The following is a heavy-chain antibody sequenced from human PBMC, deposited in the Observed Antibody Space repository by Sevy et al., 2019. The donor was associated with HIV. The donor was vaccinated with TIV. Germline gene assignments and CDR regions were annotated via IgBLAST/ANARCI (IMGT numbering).Heavy chain of an antibody. CDR1: GDSVSSNSAA. D-gene: IGHD3-10*01. CDR2: TYYRSKWYN. V-gene: IGHV6-1*01. J-gene: IGHJ6*02. Sequence: KQSQTLSLTCAISGDSVSSNSAAWNWIRQSPSRGLEWLGRTYYRSKWYNDYAVSVKSRITINPDTSKNQFSLELNSVTPEETAVYYCARGDYFGSGISNYYYYGMDVWGQGTTVTVSS. CDR3: ARGDYFGSGISNYYYYGMDV.